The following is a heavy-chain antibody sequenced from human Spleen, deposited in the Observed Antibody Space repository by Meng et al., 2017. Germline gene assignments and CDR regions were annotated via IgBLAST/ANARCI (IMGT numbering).Heavy chain of an antibody. CDR2: VSGSGSTS. J-gene: IGHJ6*01. CDR3: ARVWLTSSGHLYSFNGLDV. V-gene: IGHV3-23*01. CDR1: GFTFNSHA. D-gene: IGHD2-15*01. Sequence: GGSLRLSCTASGFTFNSHAMSWVRQAPGRGLVWISVVSGSGSTSHYSDSVKGRFTISRDNSKNTLLLQMISLRAEDTAVYYCARVWLTSSGHLYSFNGLDVWGQGTRVTVSS.